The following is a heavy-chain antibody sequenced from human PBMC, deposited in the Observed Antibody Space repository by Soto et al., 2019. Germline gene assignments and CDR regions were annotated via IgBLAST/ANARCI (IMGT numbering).Heavy chain of an antibody. CDR3: ARGGYQASIAARTFEC. Sequence: SETLSLTCAVYGGSFSGYYWSWIRQPPGKGLEWIGEINHSGGTNYNPSLKSRVTISVDTSKNQFSLKLSSVTAADTAVYYCARGGYQASIAARTFECWGQGTLVTVSS. CDR1: GGSFSGYY. CDR2: INHSGGT. D-gene: IGHD6-6*01. V-gene: IGHV4-34*01. J-gene: IGHJ4*02.